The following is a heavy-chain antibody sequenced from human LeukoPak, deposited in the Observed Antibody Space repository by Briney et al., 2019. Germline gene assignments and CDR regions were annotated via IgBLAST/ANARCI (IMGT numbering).Heavy chain of an antibody. Sequence: PSETLSLTCTVSGGSISSYYWSWIRQPAGKGLEWIGRIYTSGSTNYNPSLKSRVTISVDTSKNQFSLKLSSVTAADTAVYYCAKTYGGNSPVDAFDIWGQGTMVTVSS. CDR2: IYTSGST. D-gene: IGHD4-23*01. CDR1: GGSISSYY. J-gene: IGHJ3*02. V-gene: IGHV4-4*07. CDR3: AKTYGGNSPVDAFDI.